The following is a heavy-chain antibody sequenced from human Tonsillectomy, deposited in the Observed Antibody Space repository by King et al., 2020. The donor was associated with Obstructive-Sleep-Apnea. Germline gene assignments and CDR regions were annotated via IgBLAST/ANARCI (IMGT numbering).Heavy chain of an antibody. J-gene: IGHJ3*02. CDR3: ARGCSSGFVDAFDI. CDR2: IYYSGRT. D-gene: IGHD2-2*01. V-gene: IGHV4-31*03. CDR1: GGSISSGGYY. Sequence: QLQESGPGLVKPSQTLSLTCTVSGGSISSGGYYWSWIRQHPGKGLEWIGYIYYSGRTYYNPSLKSRVTISVATSKNQFSLKLSSVTAADTAVYYCARGCSSGFVDAFDIWGQGTMVTVSS.